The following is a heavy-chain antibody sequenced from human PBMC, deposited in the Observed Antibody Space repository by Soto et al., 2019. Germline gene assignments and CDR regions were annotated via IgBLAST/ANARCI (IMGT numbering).Heavy chain of an antibody. V-gene: IGHV2-70*01. Sequence: SGPTLVNPTQTLTLTCTFSGFSLSTSGMCVSWIRQPPGKALEWLALIDWDDDKYYSTSLKTRLTISKDTSKNQVVLTMTNMDPVDTATYYCARAIAARSFFYGIGVWGQGTTFTVCS. CDR3: ARAIAARSFFYGIGV. J-gene: IGHJ6*02. CDR1: GFSLSTSGMC. D-gene: IGHD6-6*01. CDR2: IDWDDDK.